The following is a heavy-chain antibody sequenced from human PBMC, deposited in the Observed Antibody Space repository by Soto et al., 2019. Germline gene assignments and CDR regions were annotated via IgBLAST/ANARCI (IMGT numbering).Heavy chain of an antibody. CDR1: GFTFSGSV. D-gene: IGHD3-3*01. J-gene: IGHJ4*02. V-gene: IGHV3-73*02. Sequence: EVQLVESGGGLVQPGGSLKLSCAASGFTFSGSVMHWVRQASGKGLEWVGRIRSKANTYATAYAVSVKGRFTISRDDSRNTADLQMNSLKTEDTAVYYCARGVYDFWSGHPKGLDYWGQGTVVTVSS. CDR3: ARGVYDFWSGHPKGLDY. CDR2: IRSKANTYAT.